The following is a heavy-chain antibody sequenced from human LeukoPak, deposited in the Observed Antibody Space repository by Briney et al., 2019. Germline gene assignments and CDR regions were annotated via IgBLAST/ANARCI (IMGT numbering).Heavy chain of an antibody. Sequence: PGGSLRLSCAASGFTFSSYGMHWVRQAPGKGLEWVAFIRYDGGNKYYADSVKGRFTISRDNSKNTLYLQMNSLRAEDTAVYYCAKVGAAANNFDYWGQGTLVTVSS. CDR1: GFTFSSYG. CDR2: IRYDGGNK. V-gene: IGHV3-30*02. CDR3: AKVGAAANNFDY. J-gene: IGHJ4*02. D-gene: IGHD6-13*01.